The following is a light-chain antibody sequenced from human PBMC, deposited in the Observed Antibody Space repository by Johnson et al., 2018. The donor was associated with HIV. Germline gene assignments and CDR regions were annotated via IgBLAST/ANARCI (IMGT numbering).Light chain of an antibody. V-gene: IGLV1-51*01. CDR2: DNN. CDR3: GTWDSSLSVNYV. CDR1: SSNIGNNY. J-gene: IGLJ1*01. Sequence: QSVLTQPPSVSAAPGQKVTISCSGSSSNIGNNYVSWYQQLPGTAPKLLIYDNNKRPSGIPDQFSGSKSGTSATLGITGLQTGDEADYYCGTWDSSLSVNYVFGTGTK.